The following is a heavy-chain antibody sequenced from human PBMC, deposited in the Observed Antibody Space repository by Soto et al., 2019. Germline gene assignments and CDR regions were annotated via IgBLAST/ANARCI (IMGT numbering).Heavy chain of an antibody. CDR2: INPNSGGT. CDR1: GYPFTGYY. CDR3: ARENDYSNYYYYGMDV. D-gene: IGHD4-4*01. Sequence: XSVKVSCKASGYPFTGYYMHWVRQAPGQGLEWMGWINPNSGGTNYAQKFQGRVTMTRDTSISTAYMELSRLRSDDTAVYYCARENDYSNYYYYGMDVWGQGTTVTVSS. V-gene: IGHV1-2*02. J-gene: IGHJ6*02.